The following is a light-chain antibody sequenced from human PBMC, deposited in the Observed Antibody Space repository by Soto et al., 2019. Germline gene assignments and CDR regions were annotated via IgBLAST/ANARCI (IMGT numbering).Light chain of an antibody. CDR2: SAS. CDR1: QSVSSD. V-gene: IGKV3-15*01. CDR3: QQYNNWPWT. J-gene: IGKJ1*01. Sequence: EIVITQSPATLSVSPGERATLSCRASQSVSSDLAWYQQKPGQAPRLLIHSASTRATGIPARFSGSGSGTEFTLTISSLRSEDFAVYSCQQYNNWPWTFGQGTKVDIK.